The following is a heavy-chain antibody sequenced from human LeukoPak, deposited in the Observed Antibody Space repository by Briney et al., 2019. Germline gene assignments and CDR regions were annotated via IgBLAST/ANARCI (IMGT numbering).Heavy chain of an antibody. D-gene: IGHD6-19*01. CDR1: GFTFSSYW. J-gene: IGHJ4*02. CDR3: ARGPAAGNLLGY. V-gene: IGHV3-7*01. Sequence: VGSLRLSCAASGFTFSSYWMSWVRQAPGKGLEWVANIKQDGSEKYYADSVKGRFTISRDNAKNSLFLQMNSLRAEDTAVYYCARGPAAGNLLGYWGQGTLVTVSS. CDR2: IKQDGSEK.